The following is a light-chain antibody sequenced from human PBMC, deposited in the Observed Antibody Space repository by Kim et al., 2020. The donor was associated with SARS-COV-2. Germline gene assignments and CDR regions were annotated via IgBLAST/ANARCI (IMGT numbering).Light chain of an antibody. CDR2: DAS. CDR1: QRVSSY. Sequence: SPGERATLSCRASQRVSSYLAWYQQNPGQAPRLLIYDASNRATGIPARFSGSGSGTDFTLTISSLEPEDFAVYYCQQRSNWPPITFGGGTKVDIK. J-gene: IGKJ4*01. CDR3: QQRSNWPPIT. V-gene: IGKV3-11*01.